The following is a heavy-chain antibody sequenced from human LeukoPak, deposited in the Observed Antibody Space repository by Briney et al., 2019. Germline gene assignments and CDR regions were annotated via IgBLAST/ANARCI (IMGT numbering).Heavy chain of an antibody. V-gene: IGHV4-59*01. Sequence: SETLSLTCTVSGGSISSYYWSWIRQPPGKGLEWIGDIYYSGSTNYNPSLKSRVTISVDTSKNQFSLKLSSVTAADTAVYYCARQRYSRALYYFDYWGQGTLVTVSS. CDR2: IYYSGST. J-gene: IGHJ4*02. D-gene: IGHD6-13*01. CDR3: ARQRYSRALYYFDY. CDR1: GGSISSYY.